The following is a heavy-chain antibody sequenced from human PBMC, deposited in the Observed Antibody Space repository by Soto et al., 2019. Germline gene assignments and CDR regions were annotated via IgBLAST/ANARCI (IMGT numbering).Heavy chain of an antibody. CDR1: GDSVASNTAS. J-gene: IGHJ5*02. CDR2: TYFRSKWYN. V-gene: IGHV6-1*01. Sequence: SQTLSLTCAISGDSVASNTASWNWIRQSPSRGLEWLGRTYFRSKWYNDYAVSVKSRIIINPDTSNNQFSLQLNSVTPEDTAVYFCAKGDNLGHKTSYAVDPWGQGIMVTVS. CDR3: AKGDNLGHKTSYAVDP. D-gene: IGHD2-2*01.